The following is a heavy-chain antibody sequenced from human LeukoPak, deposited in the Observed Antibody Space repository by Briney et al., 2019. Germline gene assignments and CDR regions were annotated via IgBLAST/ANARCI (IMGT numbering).Heavy chain of an antibody. CDR3: ARHVQCGSRYYGSGSYCPFDY. D-gene: IGHD3-10*01. CDR1: GVSISSNYYY. Sequence: SETLSLTCTVSGVSISSNYYYLGWIRHPPGKGLEWVGSIYYSGSTYYNPSLQSRDTISVDTPQNQFSLKLSSVTAADTALYYCARHVQCGSRYYGSGSYCPFDYWGQGTLVTVSS. CDR2: IYYSGST. J-gene: IGHJ4*02. V-gene: IGHV4-39*01.